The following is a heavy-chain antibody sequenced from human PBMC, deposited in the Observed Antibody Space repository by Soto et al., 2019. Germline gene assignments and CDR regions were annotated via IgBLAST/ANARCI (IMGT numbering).Heavy chain of an antibody. Sequence: TSETLSLTCTVSGGSISSSSYYWGWIRQPPGKGLEWIGSIYYSGSTYYNPSLKSRVTISVDTSKNQFSLKLSSVTAADTAVYYCARPPYGDYYYYGMDVWGQGTTVTVSS. CDR1: GGSISSSSYY. D-gene: IGHD4-17*01. CDR3: ARPPYGDYYYYGMDV. J-gene: IGHJ6*02. CDR2: IYYSGST. V-gene: IGHV4-39*01.